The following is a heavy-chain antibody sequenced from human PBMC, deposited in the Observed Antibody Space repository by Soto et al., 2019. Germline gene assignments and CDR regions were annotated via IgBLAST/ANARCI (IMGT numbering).Heavy chain of an antibody. CDR2: IYWDDDR. D-gene: IGHD2-2*01. CDR3: AHAYGGTSWPNDAFDV. V-gene: IGHV2-5*02. CDR1: GFSLSADGVG. J-gene: IGHJ3*01. Sequence: QITLRESGPTLVKPTQTLRLTCTFSGFSLSADGVGVGWIRQPPGKALEWLALIYWDDDRRYSPSLKSRLTSTKDPSKNQVVLTMTNMDAVDTATYYCAHAYGGTSWPNDAFDVWGQGTVVTVSS.